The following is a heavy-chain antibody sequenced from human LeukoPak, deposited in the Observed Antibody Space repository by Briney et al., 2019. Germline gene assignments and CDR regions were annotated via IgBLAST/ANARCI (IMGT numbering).Heavy chain of an antibody. CDR3: ARGEEYHDSSGYHLDY. J-gene: IGHJ4*02. CDR2: INHSGST. V-gene: IGHV4-34*01. CDR1: GGSFSGYY. D-gene: IGHD3-22*01. Sequence: SETLSLTCAVYGGSFSGYYWSWIRQPPGKGLEWIGEINHSGSTNYNPSLKSRVTISVDTSKNQSSLKLSSVTAADTAVYYCARGEEYHDSSGYHLDYWGQGTLVTVSS.